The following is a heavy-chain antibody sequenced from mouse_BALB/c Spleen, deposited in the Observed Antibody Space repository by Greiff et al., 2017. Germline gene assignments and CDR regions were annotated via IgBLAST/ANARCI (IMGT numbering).Heavy chain of an antibody. J-gene: IGHJ3*01. D-gene: IGHD1-1*01. CDR1: GFTFSDYY. Sequence: EVQLVESGGGLVKPGGSLKLSCAASGFTFSDYYMYWVRQTPEKRLEWVATISDGGSYTYYPDSVKGRFTISRDNAKNNLYLQMSSLKSEDTAMYYCARGEGYYGSSSAWFAYWGQGTLVTVSA. CDR3: ARGEGYYGSSSAWFAY. V-gene: IGHV5-4*02. CDR2: ISDGGSYT.